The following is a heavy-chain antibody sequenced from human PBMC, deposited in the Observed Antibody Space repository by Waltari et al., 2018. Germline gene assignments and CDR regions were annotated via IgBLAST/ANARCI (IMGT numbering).Heavy chain of an antibody. CDR2: ISSGGTYI. V-gene: IGHV3-21*01. CDR3: VRSTSWRYYFDT. CDR1: GFTFSSYS. Sequence: DVQLVESGGGLVKPGGSLRLSCAASGFTFSSYSMHWVRQAPGKGLEWVASISSGGTYIYYTYSVKGRFTISRGSVTDSLYLQINSLRVEDTATYFCVRSTSWRYYFDTWGQGTLVAVSS. J-gene: IGHJ4*02. D-gene: IGHD6-13*01.